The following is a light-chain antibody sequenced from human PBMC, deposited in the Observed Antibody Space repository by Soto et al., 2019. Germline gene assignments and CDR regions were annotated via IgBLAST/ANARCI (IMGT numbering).Light chain of an antibody. CDR2: GNS. J-gene: IGLJ3*02. CDR3: QSYDSSLSGWV. V-gene: IGLV1-40*01. CDR1: SSNIGAGYD. Sequence: QLVLTQPPSVSGAPGQRVTISCTGSSSNIGAGYDVHWYQQLPGTAPKLLIYGNSNRPSGVPDRFSGSKSGTSASLATTGLRAEDEADYYCQSYDSSLSGWVFGGGTKLTVL.